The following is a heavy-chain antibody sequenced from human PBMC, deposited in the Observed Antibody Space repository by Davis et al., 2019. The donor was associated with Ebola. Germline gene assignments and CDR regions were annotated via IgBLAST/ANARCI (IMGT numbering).Heavy chain of an antibody. CDR2: IYSGGST. J-gene: IGHJ6*02. V-gene: IGHV3-53*01. CDR1: GFTFSGSA. CDR3: ARDLVDFGSYGMDV. Sequence: GESLKISCAASGFTFSGSAMHWVRQAPGKGLEWVSVIYSGGSTYYADSVKGRFTISRDNSKNTLYLQMNSLRAEDTAVYYCARDLVDFGSYGMDVWGQGTTVTVSS. D-gene: IGHD3-3*01.